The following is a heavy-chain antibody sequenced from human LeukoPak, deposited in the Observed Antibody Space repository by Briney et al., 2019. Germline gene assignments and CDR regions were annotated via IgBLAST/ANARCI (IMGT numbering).Heavy chain of an antibody. V-gene: IGHV1-2*02. CDR1: GYSFTGYY. CDR3: ARYRTRAAAYPTVGY. J-gene: IGHJ4*02. CDR2: INPNSGGT. Sequence: ASVKVSCKASGYSFTGYYMHRGRQAPEPGLGWMGWINPNSGGTNYAQTFQGRVTMTRDTSISTAYMELSRLRSDDTAVYYCARYRTRAAAYPTVGYWGQGTLVTVSS. D-gene: IGHD6-13*01.